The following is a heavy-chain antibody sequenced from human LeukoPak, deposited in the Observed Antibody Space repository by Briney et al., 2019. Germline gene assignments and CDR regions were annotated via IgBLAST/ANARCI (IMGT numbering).Heavy chain of an antibody. Sequence: PSETLSLTCTVSGGSISSYYWSWIRQPPGKGLEWIGYIYYSGSTNYNPSLKSRVTISVDTSKNQFSLKLSSVTAADTAVYYCARQGVFPNPDAFDIWSQGTMVTVSS. CDR1: GGSISSYY. CDR3: ARQGVFPNPDAFDI. V-gene: IGHV4-59*08. J-gene: IGHJ3*02. D-gene: IGHD6-13*01. CDR2: IYYSGST.